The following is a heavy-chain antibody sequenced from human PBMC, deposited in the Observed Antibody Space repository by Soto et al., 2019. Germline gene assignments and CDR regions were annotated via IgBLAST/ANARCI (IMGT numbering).Heavy chain of an antibody. CDR2: ISGSGDSS. Sequence: VQLLDSGGGLVQPGGSLRLSCAASGFTFSTYAMSWVRQAPGKGLAWVSTISGSGDSSYYATSVKGRFTISRDNSRNTLDLQMNSLRVEDTAVYYCAKGGEGSCSQTSCLYFSDSWGQGTLVTVSS. CDR3: AKGGEGSCSQTSCLYFSDS. V-gene: IGHV3-23*01. CDR1: GFTFSTYA. D-gene: IGHD2-15*01. J-gene: IGHJ4*02.